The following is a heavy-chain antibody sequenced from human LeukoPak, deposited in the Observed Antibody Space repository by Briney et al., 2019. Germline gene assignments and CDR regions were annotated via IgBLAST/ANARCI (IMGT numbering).Heavy chain of an antibody. CDR3: ARGVVITGGNWFDP. CDR2: ISSNGGST. CDR1: GFTFSSYA. Sequence: PGGSLRLSCAASGFTFSSYAMHWVRQAPGKGLEYVSAISSNGGSTYYANSVKGRFTISRDNSKSTLYLQMGGLRAEDMAVYYCARGVVITGGNWFDPWGQGTLVTVSS. D-gene: IGHD3-22*01. V-gene: IGHV3-64*01. J-gene: IGHJ5*02.